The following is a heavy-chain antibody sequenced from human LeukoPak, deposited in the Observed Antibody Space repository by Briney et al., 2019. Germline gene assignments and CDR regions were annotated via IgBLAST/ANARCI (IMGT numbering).Heavy chain of an antibody. CDR1: GGSFSGYY. J-gene: IGHJ4*02. CDR3: ARGLGYRPGYYFDY. D-gene: IGHD3-16*02. V-gene: IGHV4-34*01. Sequence: SETLSLTCAVYGGSFSGYYWSWIRQPPGKGLEWIGEINHSGSTNYNPSLKSRVTISVDTSKNQFSLKLSSVTAADTAVYYCARGLGYRPGYYFDYWGQGTLVTVSS. CDR2: INHSGST.